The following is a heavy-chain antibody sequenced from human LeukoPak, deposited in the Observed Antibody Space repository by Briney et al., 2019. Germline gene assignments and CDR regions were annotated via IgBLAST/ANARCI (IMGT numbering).Heavy chain of an antibody. CDR3: AKDLGDYGDYSFRDY. J-gene: IGHJ4*02. V-gene: IGHV3-23*01. CDR1: GFTFSSYA. D-gene: IGHD4-17*01. Sequence: GGSLRHSCAASGFTFSSYAMSWVRQAPGKGLEWVSAISGSGGSTYYADSVKGRFTISRDNSKNTLYLQVNSLRAEDTAVYYCAKDLGDYGDYSFRDYWGQGTLVTVSS. CDR2: ISGSGGST.